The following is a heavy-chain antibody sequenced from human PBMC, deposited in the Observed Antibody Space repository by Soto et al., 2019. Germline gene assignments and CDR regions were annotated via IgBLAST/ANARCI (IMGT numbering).Heavy chain of an antibody. V-gene: IGHV5-51*01. J-gene: IGHJ6*02. Sequence: GESLKISCKGSGYSFTSYWIGWVRQMPGKGLEWMGIIYPGDSNTRYSPSLQGQVTISVDKSISTAYLQWSSLKATDTAMYYCARHAYDFWSGNTNPRYYYGMDVWGQGTTVTVS. CDR2: IYPGDSNT. D-gene: IGHD3-3*01. CDR3: ARHAYDFWSGNTNPRYYYGMDV. CDR1: GYSFTSYW.